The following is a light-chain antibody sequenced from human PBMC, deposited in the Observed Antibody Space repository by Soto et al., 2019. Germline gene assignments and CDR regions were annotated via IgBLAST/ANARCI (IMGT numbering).Light chain of an antibody. CDR1: QSVRSN. V-gene: IGKV3-15*01. Sequence: EIVMTQSPATLSVSPGERATLSCRARQSVRSNLAWYQQKPGQAPRLVIYGASTRATGIPARFSGSGSGTEFTLTISSLQSEDSAVYYCQQYNNWPPITFGPGTTVDIK. J-gene: IGKJ3*01. CDR2: GAS. CDR3: QQYNNWPPIT.